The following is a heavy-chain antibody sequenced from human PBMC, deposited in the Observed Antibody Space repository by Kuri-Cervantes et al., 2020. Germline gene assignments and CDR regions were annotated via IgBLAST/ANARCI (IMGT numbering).Heavy chain of an antibody. CDR3: AKDRAYSTSYYDY. V-gene: IGHV3-74*01. CDR2: INSDGSST. CDR1: GFTFSSYW. D-gene: IGHD2-2*01. J-gene: IGHJ4*02. Sequence: GESLKISCAASGFTFSSYWMHWVRQAPGKGLVWVSRINSDGSSTSYADSVKGRFTISRDNAKNTLYLQMNSLRADDTAIYYCAKDRAYSTSYYDYWGQGTLVTVSS.